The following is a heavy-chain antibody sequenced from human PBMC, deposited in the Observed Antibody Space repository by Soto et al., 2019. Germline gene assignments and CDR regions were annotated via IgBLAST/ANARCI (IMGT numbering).Heavy chain of an antibody. CDR3: ARGQLQLLLPEYFDY. V-gene: IGHV3-30*14. CDR1: GFTFSSYA. Sequence: QVQLVESGGGVVQPGRSLRLSCAASGFTFSSYAMHWVRQAPGKGLEWVAVISYDGSNKYYADSVKGRFTISRDNSKNTLYLQMNSLRAEDTAVYYCARGQLQLLLPEYFDYWGQGTLVTGSS. CDR2: ISYDGSNK. D-gene: IGHD5-18*01. J-gene: IGHJ4*02.